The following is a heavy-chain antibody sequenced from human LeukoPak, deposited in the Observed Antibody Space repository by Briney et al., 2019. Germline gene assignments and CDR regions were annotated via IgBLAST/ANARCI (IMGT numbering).Heavy chain of an antibody. D-gene: IGHD3-22*01. V-gene: IGHV4-4*02. Sequence: SGTLSLTCAVSGGSISSSNWWSWVCQPPGKGLEWIGEIYHSGSTNYNPSLKSRVTISVDKSKNQFSLKLSSVTAADTAVYYCASIHYYDSSHWFDPWGQGTLVTVSS. CDR3: ASIHYYDSSHWFDP. CDR2: IYHSGST. CDR1: GGSISSSNW. J-gene: IGHJ5*02.